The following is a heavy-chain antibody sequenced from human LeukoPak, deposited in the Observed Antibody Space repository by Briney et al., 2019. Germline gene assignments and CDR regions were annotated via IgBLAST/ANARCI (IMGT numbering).Heavy chain of an antibody. V-gene: IGHV4-34*01. Sequence: SETLSLTCAVYGGSFSGYYWSWIRQPPGKGLEWIGEINHSGSTNYNPSLKSRVTISVDTSKNQFSLKLNSVTAADTAVYYCAREQKNWNDVGFWFDPWGQGTLVTVSS. CDR2: INHSGST. CDR1: GGSFSGYY. J-gene: IGHJ5*02. CDR3: AREQKNWNDVGFWFDP. D-gene: IGHD1-1*01.